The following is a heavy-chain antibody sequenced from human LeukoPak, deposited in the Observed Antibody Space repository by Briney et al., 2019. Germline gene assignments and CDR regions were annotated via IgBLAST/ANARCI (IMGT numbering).Heavy chain of an antibody. Sequence: GGSLRFSCAASGFTFSSYAMHWVRQAPGKGLEYVSAISSNGGSTYYANSVKGRFTISRDNSKNTLYLQMGSLRAEDTAVYYCARDPGESEGHYYYYMDVWGKGTTVTVSS. V-gene: IGHV3-64*01. J-gene: IGHJ6*03. CDR3: ARDPGESEGHYYYYMDV. CDR1: GFTFSSYA. CDR2: ISSNGGST.